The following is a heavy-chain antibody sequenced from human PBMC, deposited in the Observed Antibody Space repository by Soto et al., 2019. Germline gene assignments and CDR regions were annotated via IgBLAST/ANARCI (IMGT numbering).Heavy chain of an antibody. CDR1: GFTFSSYS. D-gene: IGHD5-12*01. Sequence: GGSLRLSCAASGFTFSSYSMNWVRQAPGKGLEWVSSISTSSSYIYYADSVKGRFTVSRDNAKNSLYLQINSLRDEDTAVYYCARGSIVATSLTPFDYWGQGTLVTVSS. V-gene: IGHV3-21*01. CDR2: ISTSSSYI. CDR3: ARGSIVATSLTPFDY. J-gene: IGHJ4*02.